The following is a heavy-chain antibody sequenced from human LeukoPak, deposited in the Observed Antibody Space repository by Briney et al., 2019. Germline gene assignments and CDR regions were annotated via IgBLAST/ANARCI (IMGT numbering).Heavy chain of an antibody. V-gene: IGHV4-59*01. J-gene: IGHJ3*02. Sequence: MPSETLSLTCTVSGGSISSYYWSWIRQPPGKGLEWIGYIYYSGSTNYNPSLKSRVTISVDASKNQFSLKLSSVTAADTAVYYCASWYCSSTSCPGAFDIWGQGTMVTVSS. CDR3: ASWYCSSTSCPGAFDI. CDR2: IYYSGST. D-gene: IGHD2-2*01. CDR1: GGSISSYY.